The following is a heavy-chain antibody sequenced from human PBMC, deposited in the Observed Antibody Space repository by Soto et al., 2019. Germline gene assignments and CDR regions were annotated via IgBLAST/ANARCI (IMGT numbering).Heavy chain of an antibody. D-gene: IGHD4-17*01. J-gene: IGHJ6*02. CDR1: GFTFSSYG. CDR2: IWYDGSNK. CDR3: ARGIDGDYGYYYYYGMDV. V-gene: IGHV3-33*01. Sequence: GGSLRLSCAASGFTFSSYGMHWVRQAPGKGLEWVAVIWYDGSNKYYADSVKGRFTISRDNSKNTLYLKMNSLRAGDTAVYYCARGIDGDYGYYYYYGMDVWGQGTTVTVSS.